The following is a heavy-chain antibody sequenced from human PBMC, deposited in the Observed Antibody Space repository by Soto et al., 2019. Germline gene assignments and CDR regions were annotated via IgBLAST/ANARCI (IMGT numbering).Heavy chain of an antibody. CDR2: IHYRGDT. D-gene: IGHD3-9*01. Sequence: SETLSLTCTVSGASISTNHHNWAWVRQPPGKGLEWMGNIHYRGDTYFNPSLGSRLSMSVDTSKNRFSLELTSVTAADTAVYYCARLPTGYPNWFDPWGQGTLVTVSS. J-gene: IGHJ5*02. CDR1: GASISTNHHN. V-gene: IGHV4-39*01. CDR3: ARLPTGYPNWFDP.